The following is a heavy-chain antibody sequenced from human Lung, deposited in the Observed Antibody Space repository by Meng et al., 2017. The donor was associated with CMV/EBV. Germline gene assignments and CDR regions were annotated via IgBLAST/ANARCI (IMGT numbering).Heavy chain of an antibody. V-gene: IGHV1-18*01. J-gene: IGHJ5*02. D-gene: IGHD3-3*01. CDR2: ISTYNGNT. CDR3: ARDWRLMNAQPNWFDP. CDR1: GYTFTSYG. Sequence: ASVKVSXKASGYTFTSYGINWVRQAPGQGLEWMAWISTYNGNTYYAQKFQGRVTLTTDTSTSAAYMELRSLRSDDTAVYYCARDWRLMNAQPNWFDPWGQGTXVTVSS.